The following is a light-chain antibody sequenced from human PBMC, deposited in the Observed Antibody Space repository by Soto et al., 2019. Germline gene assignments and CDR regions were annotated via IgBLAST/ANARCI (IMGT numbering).Light chain of an antibody. CDR3: QQSSKWHLT. V-gene: IGKV3-11*01. CDR2: DAS. Sequence: IVLTHRPATLSLSAGERATLACRAAQSIATYLAWYQHKPGQAPRLLIHDASYRAAGIPPRFSGSGSGTDFTLTISSIEPEDFAVYYCQQSSKWHLTLGGGTQV. J-gene: IGKJ4*01. CDR1: QSIATY.